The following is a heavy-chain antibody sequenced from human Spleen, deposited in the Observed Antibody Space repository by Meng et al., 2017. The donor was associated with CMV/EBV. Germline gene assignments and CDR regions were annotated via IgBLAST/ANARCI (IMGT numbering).Heavy chain of an antibody. CDR2: LTASGDST. CDR3: ARSSGYYVDYFDY. V-gene: IGHV3-23*01. D-gene: IGHD3-22*01. CDR1: GFTFSSYA. Sequence: GGSLRLSCEASGFTFSSYAMSWVRQTPGRGLEWVSSLTASGDSTYYADSVKGRFTISRDNSKNTLYLQMNSLRAEDTALYSCARSSGYYVDYFDYWGQGTLVTVSS. J-gene: IGHJ4*02.